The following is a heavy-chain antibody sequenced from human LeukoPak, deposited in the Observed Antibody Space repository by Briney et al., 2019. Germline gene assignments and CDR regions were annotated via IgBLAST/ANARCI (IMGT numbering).Heavy chain of an antibody. D-gene: IGHD3-22*01. CDR1: GYTFTSYG. J-gene: IGHJ4*02. Sequence: ASVKVSCKASGYTFTSYGISWVRQAPGQGLEWMGWISAYNGNTNYAQKFQGRVTMTRDTSISTAYMELSRLRSDDTAVYYCARDPYYDSSGYYRDYWGQGTLVTVSS. V-gene: IGHV1-18*01. CDR3: ARDPYYDSSGYYRDY. CDR2: ISAYNGNT.